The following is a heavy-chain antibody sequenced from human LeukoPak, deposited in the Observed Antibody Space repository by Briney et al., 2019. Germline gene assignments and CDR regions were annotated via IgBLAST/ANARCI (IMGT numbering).Heavy chain of an antibody. Sequence: GGSLRLSCAASGFIVSSNYINWVRQAPGKGLEWVSVIYYDGSTYHADSVKGRFTISRDNSKNTVYLQMNSLRAEDTAVYYCARGRRYCGGDCYVPYYFDYWGQGTLVTVSS. CDR2: IYYDGST. CDR3: ARGRRYCGGDCYVPYYFDY. D-gene: IGHD2-21*02. CDR1: GFIVSSNY. V-gene: IGHV3-53*01. J-gene: IGHJ4*02.